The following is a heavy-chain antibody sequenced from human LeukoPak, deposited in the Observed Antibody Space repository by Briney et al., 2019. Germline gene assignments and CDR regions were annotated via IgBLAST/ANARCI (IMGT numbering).Heavy chain of an antibody. J-gene: IGHJ4*02. CDR2: INHSGST. CDR1: GGSFNGYH. D-gene: IGHD5-24*01. Sequence: SETLSLTCAVYGGSFNGYHWSWIRQPPGTGLEWIGEINHSGSTNYNPSLKSRVTISVDTSKNQSSLKLSSVTAADTAVYYCARGPPYRDGYNRYYFDYWGQGTLVTVSS. V-gene: IGHV4-34*01. CDR3: ARGPPYRDGYNRYYFDY.